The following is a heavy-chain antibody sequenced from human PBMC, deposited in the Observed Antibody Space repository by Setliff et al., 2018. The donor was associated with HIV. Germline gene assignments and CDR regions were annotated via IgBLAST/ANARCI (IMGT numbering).Heavy chain of an antibody. J-gene: IGHJ4*02. Sequence: SETLSLTCTVSGGSISSGGYYWSWIRQHPGKGLEWIGYIYYSGTTHHNPSLKSRVTLSVDTSKNQFSLKLSSVTAADTAVYYCARGIAAAEGYFDYWGQGTLVTVSS. CDR3: ARGIAAAEGYFDY. CDR1: GGSISSGGYY. CDR2: IYYSGTT. V-gene: IGHV4-31*03. D-gene: IGHD6-13*01.